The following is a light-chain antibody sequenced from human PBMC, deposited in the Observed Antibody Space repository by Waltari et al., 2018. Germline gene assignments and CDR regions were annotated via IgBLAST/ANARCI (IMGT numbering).Light chain of an antibody. V-gene: IGLV2-14*02. J-gene: IGLJ1*01. CDR2: EVS. CDR3: DSYTSTSSLPYV. CDR1: SSDVGSYNL. Sequence: QSALTQPASVSGSPGQSITISCTGTSSDVGSYNLVSWYQQHPDQAPKLRIYEVSNRPAGVSVRFSGSKSGNTASLTISGLQAEDEADYFCDSYTSTSSLPYVFGTGTKVTVL.